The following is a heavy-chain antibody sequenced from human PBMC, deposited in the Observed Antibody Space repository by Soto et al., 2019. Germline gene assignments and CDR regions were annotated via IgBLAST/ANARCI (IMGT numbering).Heavy chain of an antibody. Sequence: EGSLRLSCAASGFTFSSYGMHWVRQAPGKGLEWVAVISYDGSNKYYADSVKGRFTISRDNSKNTLYLQMNSLRAEDTAVYYCAKDYTAHDYSNLHYYYYYYMDVWGKGTTVTVSS. V-gene: IGHV3-30*18. D-gene: IGHD4-4*01. CDR3: AKDYTAHDYSNLHYYYYYYMDV. CDR1: GFTFSSYG. J-gene: IGHJ6*03. CDR2: ISYDGSNK.